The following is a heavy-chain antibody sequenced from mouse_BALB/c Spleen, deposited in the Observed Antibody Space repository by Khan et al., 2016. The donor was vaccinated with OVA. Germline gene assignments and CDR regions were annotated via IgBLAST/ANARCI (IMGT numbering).Heavy chain of an antibody. Sequence: QVRLKESGPGLVAPSQSLSITCTVSGFSLTGYGVHWVRQPPGKGLEWLGVIWAGGSTNYNSALMSRLSISKDNSKSQVFLKMNSLQTDDTAMYYCARGDYGNLYYFDYWGHGTTLTVSS. V-gene: IGHV2-9*02. D-gene: IGHD2-1*01. CDR3: ARGDYGNLYYFDY. CDR1: GFSLTGYG. CDR2: IWAGGST. J-gene: IGHJ2*01.